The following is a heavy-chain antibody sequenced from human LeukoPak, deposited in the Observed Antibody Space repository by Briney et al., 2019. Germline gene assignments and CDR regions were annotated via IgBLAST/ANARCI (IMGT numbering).Heavy chain of an antibody. CDR1: GVSISSYY. CDR2: IYYTGDT. CDR3: ARCFQWHPKPNSFDS. V-gene: IGHV4-59*01. D-gene: IGHD2-8*01. J-gene: IGHJ3*02. Sequence: SETLSLTCTVSGVSISSYYWSWIRLPPGKGLDWIGNIYYTGDTKYNPSFQSRVTISLDASKSQFSLKLDAVTAAGTAVYYCARCFQWHPKPNSFDSWGQRTTGTVSS.